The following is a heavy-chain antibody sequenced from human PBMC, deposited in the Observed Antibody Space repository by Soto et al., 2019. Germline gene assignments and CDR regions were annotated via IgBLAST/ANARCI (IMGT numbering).Heavy chain of an antibody. J-gene: IGHJ4*02. CDR2: ISGSGGST. D-gene: IGHD5-18*01. CDR3: AKSGGYNYGYQETDY. CDR1: GFTFSSYA. V-gene: IGHV3-23*01. Sequence: EVQLLESGGGLVQPGGSLRLSCAASGFTFSSYAMSWVRQAPGKGLEWVSAISGSGGSTYYADSVKGRFTISRDNTKNTLYLQMNSLRAEDTAVYYCAKSGGYNYGYQETDYWGQGTLVTVSS.